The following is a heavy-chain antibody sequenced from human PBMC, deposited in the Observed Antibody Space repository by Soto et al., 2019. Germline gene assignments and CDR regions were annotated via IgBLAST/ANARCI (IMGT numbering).Heavy chain of an antibody. D-gene: IGHD5-18*01. CDR3: ARGLNGYLHYFDY. Sequence: QVQFVQSGAEVKKPGASVKVSCKASGYTFTSYAMHWVRQAPGQRLEWMGWINAGNGNTKYSQKFQDRVTITRDTPASTAYTELSSLRYEDTSVYYCARGLNGYLHYFDYWGQGTLVTVSS. CDR1: GYTFTSYA. J-gene: IGHJ4*02. CDR2: INAGNGNT. V-gene: IGHV1-3*01.